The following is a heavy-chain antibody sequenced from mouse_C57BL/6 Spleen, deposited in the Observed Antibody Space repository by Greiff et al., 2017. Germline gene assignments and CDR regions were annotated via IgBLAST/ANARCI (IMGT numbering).Heavy chain of an antibody. V-gene: IGHV1-26*01. J-gene: IGHJ2*01. CDR3: ARKRGYFDY. CDR2: IIPNNGGT. CDR1: GYTFTDYY. Sequence: VQLQQSGPELVKPGASVKISCKASGYTFTDYYMTWVKQSHGKSLEWIGDIIPNNGGTSYNQKFKGKATLTVDKSSSTAYMELRSLTSEDSAVYYCARKRGYFDYWGQGTTLTVSS.